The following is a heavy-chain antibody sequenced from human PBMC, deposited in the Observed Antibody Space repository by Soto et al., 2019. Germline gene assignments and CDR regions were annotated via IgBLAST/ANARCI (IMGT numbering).Heavy chain of an antibody. J-gene: IGHJ4*02. Sequence: SGGSLRLSCAGSGLTLSAYPMSWVRQAPGKGLQWVASVSVDPGNTYYADSVKGRFTISRDNSKNTVYLQMNSLKTEDTAFYYCAKDGIQGIHLDNWGQGTLVTVSS. CDR2: VSVDPGNT. CDR3: AKDGIQGIHLDN. CDR1: GLTLSAYP. V-gene: IGHV3-23*01.